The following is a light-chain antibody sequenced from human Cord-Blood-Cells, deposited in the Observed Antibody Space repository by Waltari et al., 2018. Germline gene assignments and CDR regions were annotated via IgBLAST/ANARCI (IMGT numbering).Light chain of an antibody. CDR2: AAS. J-gene: IGKJ2*03. CDR3: QQSYSTPYS. CDR1: QSISSY. V-gene: IGKV1-39*01. Sequence: QMNQSPSRLSATVGDRVTITCRARQSISSYLNLYQQKPGKAPKLLIYAASSLQSGVPSRFSGSGSGTDFTLTISSLQPEDFATYYCQQSYSTPYSFGQGTKLEIK.